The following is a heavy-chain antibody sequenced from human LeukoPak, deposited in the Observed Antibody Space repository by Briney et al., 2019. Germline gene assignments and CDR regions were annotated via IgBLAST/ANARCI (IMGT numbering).Heavy chain of an antibody. D-gene: IGHD6-13*01. CDR1: GFTFRSYG. J-gene: IGHJ5*02. CDR2: IWYDGTNK. V-gene: IGHV3-33*01. Sequence: GGSLRLSCAASGFTFRSYGMHWVRQAPGKGLEWVAVIWYDGTNKYYVDSVQGRFTISRDNSKNTLYLQMNSLRAEDTAVYYCARGASSSWYMDWFDPWGQGTLVTVSS. CDR3: ARGASSSWYMDWFDP.